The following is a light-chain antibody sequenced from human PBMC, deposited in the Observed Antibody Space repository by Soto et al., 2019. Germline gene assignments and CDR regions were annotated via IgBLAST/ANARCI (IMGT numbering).Light chain of an antibody. CDR3: QHYGSSPYT. V-gene: IGKV3-20*01. J-gene: IGKJ2*01. CDR2: GAS. Sequence: EIVLTQSPGTLSLSPGERATLSCRASQSVSSSYLAWYQQKPGQAPRLLIYGASSRATGIPARLSGSGSGTDFTLTISRLETKDFAVYYCQHYGSSPYTFGQGAKLESK. CDR1: QSVSSSY.